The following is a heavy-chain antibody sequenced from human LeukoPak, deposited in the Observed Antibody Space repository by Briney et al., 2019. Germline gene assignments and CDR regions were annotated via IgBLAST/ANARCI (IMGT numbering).Heavy chain of an antibody. CDR1: FYSISSGSY. CDR3: ARGGGSYYHDY. Sequence: SETLSLTCTVSFYSISSGSYWGGIRHPPGKGREWIGSMYHGGSTYYTPSLKSRVTMSLDTSKNQFSLKLSSVTAADTAVYYCARGGGSYYHDYWGQGTLVTVSS. CDR2: MYHGGST. V-gene: IGHV4-38-2*02. J-gene: IGHJ4*02. D-gene: IGHD2-15*01.